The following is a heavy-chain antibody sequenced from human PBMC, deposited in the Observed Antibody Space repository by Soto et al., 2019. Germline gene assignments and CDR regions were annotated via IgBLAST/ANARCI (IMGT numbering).Heavy chain of an antibody. CDR1: GFTFSSYA. CDR3: ARAVFTSVAGPLDY. CDR2: ISYDGSNK. J-gene: IGHJ4*02. D-gene: IGHD6-19*01. Sequence: QPGGSLRLSCAASGFTFSSYAMHWVRQAPGKGLEWVAVISYDGSNKYYADSVKGRFTISRDNSKNTLYLQMNSLRAEDTAVYYCARAVFTSVAGPLDYWGQGTLVTVSS. V-gene: IGHV3-30-3*01.